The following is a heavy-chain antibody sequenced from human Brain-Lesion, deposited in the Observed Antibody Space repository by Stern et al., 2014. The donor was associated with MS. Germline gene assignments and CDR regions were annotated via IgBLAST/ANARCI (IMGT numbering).Heavy chain of an antibody. CDR1: GDSISSGDNY. J-gene: IGHJ4*02. D-gene: IGHD3-22*01. V-gene: IGHV4-30-4*01. CDR3: ARGESSRYYYYFDY. CDR2: IYYIWST. Sequence: VQLVQSGPGLVKPSQTLSLTCNVSGDSISSGDNYWSWIRQSPGKGLEWIGYIYYIWSTFYNPSLKRRVTISVDTSQNQFSRRLSSVTAADTAVYYCARGESSRYYYYFDYWGQGTLVTVSS.